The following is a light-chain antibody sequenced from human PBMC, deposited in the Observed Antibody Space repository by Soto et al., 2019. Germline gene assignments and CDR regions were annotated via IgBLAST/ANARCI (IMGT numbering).Light chain of an antibody. CDR1: QSLLHSNGYNY. CDR3: MQALQTPNT. CDR2: LGS. Sequence: DIVMTQSPLSLPVTPGGPASISCRSSQSLLHSNGYNYLDWYLQKPGQSPQLLIYLGSNRASGVPDRFSGSGSGTDFTLKISRVEAEDVGVYYCMQALQTPNTFGQGTKVEIK. J-gene: IGKJ1*01. V-gene: IGKV2-28*01.